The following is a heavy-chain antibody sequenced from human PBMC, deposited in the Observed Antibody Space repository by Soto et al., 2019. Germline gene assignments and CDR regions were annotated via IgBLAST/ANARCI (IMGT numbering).Heavy chain of an antibody. D-gene: IGHD3-16*01. J-gene: IGHJ5*02. V-gene: IGHV4-34*01. CDR3: VRIRYQLPSSVLWLDP. CDR1: GGFLSESY. Sequence: SETLSLTCAVYGGFLSESYWTWIRQPPGRGLEWIGEINHVGGTNYNPSLKSRVTMSVDTSQNQFSLRLISVTAADTAMYFCVRIRYQLPSSVLWLDPWGQGTPVTVSS. CDR2: INHVGGT.